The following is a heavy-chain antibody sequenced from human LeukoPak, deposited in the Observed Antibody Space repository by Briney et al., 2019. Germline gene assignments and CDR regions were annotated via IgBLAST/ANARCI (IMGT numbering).Heavy chain of an antibody. D-gene: IGHD3-16*01. J-gene: IGHJ3*02. CDR2: IFYSGST. Sequence: PSETLSLTCTVSSGSISTSNYYWRWVRQPPGKALEWIGTIFYSGSTYYSPSLKSRVTISLDTSRNQFSLKLNSVTAADTAVYYCAKSNSYGLIDIWGQGTMVTVSS. CDR1: SGSISTSNYY. V-gene: IGHV4-39*07. CDR3: AKSNSYGLIDI.